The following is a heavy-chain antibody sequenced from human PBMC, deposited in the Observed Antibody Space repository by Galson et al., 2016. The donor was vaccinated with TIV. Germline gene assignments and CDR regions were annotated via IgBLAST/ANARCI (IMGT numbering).Heavy chain of an antibody. D-gene: IGHD3-22*01. CDR2: IIPNINIA. CDR1: GGTSNSYG. Sequence: SVKVSCKASGGTSNSYGFNWVRQAPGQGLEWMGRIIPNINIANYAQKFQGRLTITADKSTTTVYMELSGLTSEDTAVYYCARGHYYDSSGYPFDFWGQGTLVTVSS. CDR3: ARGHYYDSSGYPFDF. V-gene: IGHV1-69*04. J-gene: IGHJ4*02.